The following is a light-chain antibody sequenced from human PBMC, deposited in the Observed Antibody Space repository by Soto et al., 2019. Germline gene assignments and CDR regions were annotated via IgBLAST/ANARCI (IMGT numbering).Light chain of an antibody. V-gene: IGKV1-39*01. CDR3: QQTYSTPYT. CDR1: QSISSY. J-gene: IGKJ2*01. CDR2: GAS. Sequence: DIQMTQSPYSLSASVGDRVTVTCRASQSISSYLNWYQQKPGKAPKLLIYGASSLESGVPSRFSGSGSGTDFTLTISSLQPEVFATYHCQQTYSTPYTFGQGTKLEIK.